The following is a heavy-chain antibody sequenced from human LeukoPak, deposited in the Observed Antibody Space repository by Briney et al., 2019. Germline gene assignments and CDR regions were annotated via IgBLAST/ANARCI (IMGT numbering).Heavy chain of an antibody. J-gene: IGHJ3*02. CDR2: IYHSGST. D-gene: IGHD3-22*01. V-gene: IGHV4-4*02. CDR1: GGSISSSNW. Sequence: PSGTQSLTCAVSGGSISSSNWWSWVRQPPGKGLEWIGEIYHSGSTNYNPSLKSRVTISVDKSKNQFSLKLSSVTAADTAVYYCARDLLYDSSRAFDIWGQGTMVTVSS. CDR3: ARDLLYDSSRAFDI.